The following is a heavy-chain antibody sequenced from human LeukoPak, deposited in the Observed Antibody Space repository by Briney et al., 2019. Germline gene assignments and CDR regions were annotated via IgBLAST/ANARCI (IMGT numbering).Heavy chain of an antibody. J-gene: IGHJ3*02. CDR2: IHYSGST. Sequence: SETLSLTCTVSGGSISSSRYYWGWIRQPPGKGLEWIGSIHYSGSTYYNPSLKSRVTVSADTSENQFSLKLSSVAAADTAVYFCVRTRLSDHIVPAAERADDACDMWGQGTMVTVSS. D-gene: IGHD2-2*01. CDR3: VRTRLSDHIVPAAERADDACDM. V-gene: IGHV4-39*07. CDR1: GGSISSSRYY.